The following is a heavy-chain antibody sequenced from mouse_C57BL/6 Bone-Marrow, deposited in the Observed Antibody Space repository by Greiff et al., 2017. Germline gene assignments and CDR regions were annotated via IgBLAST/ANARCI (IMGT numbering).Heavy chain of an antibody. CDR2: IYPRDGST. CDR1: GYTFTSYD. J-gene: IGHJ1*03. Sequence: VKLMESGPELVKPGASVKLSCKASGYTFTSYDINWVKQRPGPGLEWIGWIYPRDGSTKYNEKFKGKATLTVDTSSSTAYMELHSLTSEDSAVYFCARLEFDGSSGDWYFDVWGTGTTGTVSS. V-gene: IGHV1-85*01. D-gene: IGHD1-1*01. CDR3: ARLEFDGSSGDWYFDV.